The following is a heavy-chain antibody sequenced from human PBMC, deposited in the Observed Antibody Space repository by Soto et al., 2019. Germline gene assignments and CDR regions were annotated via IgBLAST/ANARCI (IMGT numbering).Heavy chain of an antibody. Sequence: XECLNSSCKGCGYSFASSWNSWVLQIPGEGLEWMGRIEPSYSYTDYSPSFQGHVTISAEKSISTAYLHWSNLKASDTAMYYCVLHSIAAAGTGSYYYYDMDVWGQGNTDTVSS. D-gene: IGHD6-13*01. CDR1: GYSFASSW. CDR3: VLHSIAAAGTGSYYYYDMDV. V-gene: IGHV5-10-1*01. CDR2: IEPSYSYT. J-gene: IGHJ6*02.